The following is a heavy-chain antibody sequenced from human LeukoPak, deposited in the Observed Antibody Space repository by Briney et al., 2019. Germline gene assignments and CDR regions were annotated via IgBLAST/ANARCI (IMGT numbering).Heavy chain of an antibody. J-gene: IGHJ3*02. CDR1: GFSFSSYW. Sequence: GGSLRLSCAASGFSFSSYWMHWVRHAPGKGLVWVARIQYDGSTTNYADSVEGRFAISRDNAKKTLYVQMNSLRAEDTAVYYCARALVAGVTLNALDIWGQGTMVTVSS. CDR2: IQYDGSTT. V-gene: IGHV3-74*01. CDR3: ARALVAGVTLNALDI. D-gene: IGHD2-15*01.